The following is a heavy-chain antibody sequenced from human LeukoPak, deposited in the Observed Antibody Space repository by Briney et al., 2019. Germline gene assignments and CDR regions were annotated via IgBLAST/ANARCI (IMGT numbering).Heavy chain of an antibody. V-gene: IGHV1-18*01. CDR2: ISTYNGDT. CDR1: GYTFTTYG. CDR3: ARGGLGCRSGNCYWGATDV. D-gene: IGHD2-2*01. J-gene: IGHJ6*02. Sequence: ASVKVSCKASGYTFTTYGITWVRQAPGQGLEWMGLISTYNGDTNYARKVQGRVTMTTDTSTSTAYMELRSLRSDDTAVYYCARGGLGCRSGNCYWGATDVWGQGTTVTVSS.